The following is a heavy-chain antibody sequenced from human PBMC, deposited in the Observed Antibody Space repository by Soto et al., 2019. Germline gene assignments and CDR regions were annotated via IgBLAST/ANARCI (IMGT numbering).Heavy chain of an antibody. D-gene: IGHD2-15*01. CDR2: IYSGGST. Sequence: WCLSLSCSASGFTVSSNYMSWVRQSPGKGLEWVSVIYSGGSTYYADSVKCRFTISRDNSKNTLYLQMNSMRAEDTDVYYCASHEGGKDYYYYGMDVWGQGTTVTV. J-gene: IGHJ6*02. V-gene: IGHV3-53*01. CDR1: GFTVSSNY. CDR3: ASHEGGKDYYYYGMDV.